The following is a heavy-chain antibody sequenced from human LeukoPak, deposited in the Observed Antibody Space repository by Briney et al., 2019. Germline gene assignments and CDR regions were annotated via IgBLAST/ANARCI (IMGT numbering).Heavy chain of an antibody. CDR3: ARTGYGSGSDDFDF. CDR2: ISPHNGNR. D-gene: IGHD3-10*01. Sequence: GASVKVSCKTSGYTFTRYGVSWVRQAPGQGLKWMGWISPHNGNRDYAQKFKDRVTMTTDTSTNTVYLELRSLRPDDTAMYYCARTGYGSGSDDFDFWGQGTLVTVSS. CDR1: GYTFTRYG. J-gene: IGHJ4*02. V-gene: IGHV1-18*01.